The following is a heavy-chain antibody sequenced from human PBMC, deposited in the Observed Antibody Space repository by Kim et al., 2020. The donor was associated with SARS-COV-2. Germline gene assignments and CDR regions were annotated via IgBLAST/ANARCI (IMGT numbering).Heavy chain of an antibody. CDR2: ISSSNNYI. D-gene: IGHD6-13*01. Sequence: GGSLRLSCAASGFTFSSYSMNWVRQAPGKGLEWVSSISSSNNYIYYADSVKGRFTISRDNAKNSLYLQMNSLRAEDTAVYYCARVLGSRRQEFDYWGQGTLVTVSS. V-gene: IGHV3-21*01. J-gene: IGHJ4*02. CDR3: ARVLGSRRQEFDY. CDR1: GFTFSSYS.